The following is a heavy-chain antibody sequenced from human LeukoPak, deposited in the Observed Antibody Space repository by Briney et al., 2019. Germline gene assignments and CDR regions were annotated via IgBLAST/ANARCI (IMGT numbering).Heavy chain of an antibody. CDR2: ISYDGSNK. CDR1: GFTFSSYG. V-gene: IGHV3-30*18. CDR3: VKDREVYYYDSSGPDY. D-gene: IGHD3-22*01. Sequence: PGGSLRLSCAASGFTFSSYGMHWVRQAPGKGLEWVAVISYDGSNKYYADSVKGRFTISRDNSKNTLYLQMNSLRAEDTAVYYCVKDREVYYYDSSGPDYWGQGTLVTVSS. J-gene: IGHJ4*02.